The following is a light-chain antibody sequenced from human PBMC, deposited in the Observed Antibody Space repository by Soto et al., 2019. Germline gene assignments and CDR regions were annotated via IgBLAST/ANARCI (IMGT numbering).Light chain of an antibody. CDR2: DVS. CDR3: HQYDHSPLT. CDR1: QSVDRNF. V-gene: IGKV3-20*01. Sequence: EIVLTQSPGTLSLSPGESATLSCRASQSVDRNFLAWFQHKPGQAPRLLIYDVSNRATGIPDMFSASGSGTDFTLTVSRLEHEDFAVYYCHQYDHSPLTFGGGTKVETK. J-gene: IGKJ4*01.